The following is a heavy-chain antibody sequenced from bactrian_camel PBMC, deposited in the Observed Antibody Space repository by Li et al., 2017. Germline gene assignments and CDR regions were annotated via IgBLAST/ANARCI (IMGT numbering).Heavy chain of an antibody. CDR2: ITSGSIT. J-gene: IGHJ4*01. Sequence: VQLVESGGGLVEPGGSLRLSCAASGFTFSSYVMNWVRQAPGKGFEWVSVITSGSITYYADSVKGRFTISRDNAKNSVLLQLNSLKAEDTAMYYCTKHLSWANWGWSDWGQGTQVTVS. CDR1: GFTFSSYV. CDR3: TKHLSWANWGWSD. D-gene: IGHD1*01. V-gene: IGHV3S40*01.